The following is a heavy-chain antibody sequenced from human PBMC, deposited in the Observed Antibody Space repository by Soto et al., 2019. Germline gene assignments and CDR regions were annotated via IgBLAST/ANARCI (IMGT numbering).Heavy chain of an antibody. Sequence: PSETLSLTCTVSGGSISSYYWSWIRQPPGKGLEWIGYIYYSGSTNYNPSLKSRVTISVDTSKNQFSLKLSSVTAADTAVYYCARTAAAGTWWFDPWGQGTLVTV. CDR2: IYYSGST. J-gene: IGHJ5*02. D-gene: IGHD6-13*01. CDR1: GGSISSYY. CDR3: ARTAAAGTWWFDP. V-gene: IGHV4-59*08.